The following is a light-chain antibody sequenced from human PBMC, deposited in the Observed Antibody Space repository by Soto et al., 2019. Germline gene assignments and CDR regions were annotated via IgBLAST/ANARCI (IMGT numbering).Light chain of an antibody. J-gene: IGKJ1*01. V-gene: IGKV3-20*01. CDR3: QQYGSSLRT. CDR2: GAS. Sequence: DIVLTQSPDTLSLSPGERATLSCRASQSVSSSYLAWYQQKPGQAPRLLIYGASSRATGIPDRFSGSGSGTDFTLTISRLEPEDFAVYYCQQYGSSLRTFGQGTKVEIK. CDR1: QSVSSSY.